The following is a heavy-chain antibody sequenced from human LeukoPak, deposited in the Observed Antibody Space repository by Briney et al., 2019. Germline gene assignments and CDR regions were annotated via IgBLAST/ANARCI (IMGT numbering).Heavy chain of an antibody. CDR1: GVIISSYA. Sequence: GGSLRLSCAASGVIISSYAMSWVRQAPGKGLEWVSAINGRGDNTYYADFVKGRFTISRDNPKSTVYLQMNSLRTEDTAVYYCAKDRVSPGFNWFDPWGQGTLVTVSS. V-gene: IGHV3-23*01. CDR2: INGRGDNT. J-gene: IGHJ5*02. CDR3: AKDRVSPGFNWFDP. D-gene: IGHD2/OR15-2a*01.